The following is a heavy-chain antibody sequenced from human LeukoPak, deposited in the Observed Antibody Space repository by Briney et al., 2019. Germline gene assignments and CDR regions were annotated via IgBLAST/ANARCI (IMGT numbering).Heavy chain of an antibody. CDR3: AKGQGAYCSSTSCYKVMDV. CDR2: IRYDGSNK. J-gene: IGHJ6*03. Sequence: GGSLRLSCAASGFTFNSYWMSWVRQPPGKGLEWVAFIRYDGSNKYYADSVKGRFTISRDNSKNTLYLQMNSLRAEDTAVYYCAKGQGAYCSSTSCYKVMDVWGKGTTVTVSS. CDR1: GFTFNSYW. V-gene: IGHV3-30*02. D-gene: IGHD2-2*02.